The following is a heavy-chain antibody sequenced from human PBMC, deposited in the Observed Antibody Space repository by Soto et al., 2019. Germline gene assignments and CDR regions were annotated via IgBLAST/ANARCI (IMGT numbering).Heavy chain of an antibody. CDR1: GASISSGDYY. Sequence: SETLSLTCNVSGASISSGDYYWSWIRQPPGKGLEWIGYIYYSGSTYYNPSLKSRVTISVDTSKNQFSLKLSSVTAADTAVYYCARGSSSWYSWFDPWGQGTLVTVSS. V-gene: IGHV4-30-4*01. CDR2: IYYSGST. CDR3: ARGSSSWYSWFDP. D-gene: IGHD6-13*01. J-gene: IGHJ5*02.